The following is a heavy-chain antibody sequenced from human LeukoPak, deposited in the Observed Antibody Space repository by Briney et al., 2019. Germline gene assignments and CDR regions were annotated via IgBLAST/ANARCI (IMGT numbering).Heavy chain of an antibody. J-gene: IGHJ4*02. CDR2: ISGSGGST. D-gene: IGHD2-2*02. CDR1: GFTFSSYA. CDR3: AGGIEYTTSAVDY. Sequence: GASLRLSCAASGFTFSSYAMSWVRQAPGKGLEWVSAISGSGGSTYYADSVKGRFTISRDNARNSLYMQMNSLRAEDTAVYYCAGGIEYTTSAVDYWGQGTLVSVSS. V-gene: IGHV3-23*01.